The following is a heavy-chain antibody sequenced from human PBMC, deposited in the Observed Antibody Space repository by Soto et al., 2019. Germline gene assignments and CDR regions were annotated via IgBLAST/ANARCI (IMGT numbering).Heavy chain of an antibody. CDR1: GYTFTSYG. Sequence: QVQLVQSGAEVKKPGASVKVSCKASGYTFTSYGISWVRQAPGQGLEWMGWISAYNGNTNYAQKLQGRVTMTTDTSTSTAYMELRSLRSDAAAVYYCARDSGITMVRGGIGGVDYWGQGTLVAVCS. J-gene: IGHJ4*02. CDR3: ARDSGITMVRGGIGGVDY. D-gene: IGHD3-10*01. V-gene: IGHV1-18*04. CDR2: ISAYNGNT.